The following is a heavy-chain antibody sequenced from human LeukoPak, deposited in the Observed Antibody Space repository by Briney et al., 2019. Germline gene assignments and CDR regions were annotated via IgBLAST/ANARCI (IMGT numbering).Heavy chain of an antibody. D-gene: IGHD2-2*03. CDR3: GGYCSSTSCPPIYYFDY. CDR1: GFTFSDYY. J-gene: IGHJ4*02. V-gene: IGHV3-23*01. CDR2: ISGSGGST. Sequence: PGGSLRLSCAASGFTFSDYYMTWIRQAPGKGLEWVSAISGSGGSTYYADSVKGRFTISRDNSKNTLYLQMNSLRAEDTAVYYCGGYCSSTSCPPIYYFDYWGQGTLVTVSS.